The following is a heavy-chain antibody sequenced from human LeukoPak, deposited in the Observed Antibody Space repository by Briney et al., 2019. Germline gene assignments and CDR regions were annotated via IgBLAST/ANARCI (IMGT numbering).Heavy chain of an antibody. D-gene: IGHD6-13*01. V-gene: IGHV3-23*01. CDR2: ISGSGGST. J-gene: IGHJ6*03. Sequence: GGSLRLSCAASGVTFSSYAMSWVRQAPGKGLEWVSAISGSGGSTYYADSVKGRFTISRDNSKNTLYLQMNSLRAEDTAVYYCAKDLDFSSSWYYYYYMDVWGKGTTVTVSS. CDR1: GVTFSSYA. CDR3: AKDLDFSSSWYYYYYMDV.